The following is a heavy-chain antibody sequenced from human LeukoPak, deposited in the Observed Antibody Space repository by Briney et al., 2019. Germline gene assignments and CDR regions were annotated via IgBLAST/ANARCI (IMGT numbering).Heavy chain of an antibody. V-gene: IGHV4-59*01. D-gene: IGHD3-10*01. J-gene: IGHJ3*02. Sequence: SETLSLTCTVSGGSISSYYWSWIRQPPGKGLEWIGYIYYSGSTKYNPSLKSRVTISEDTSKNQFSLKLSSVTAADTAVYYCARSDGYGLVGIWGQGTMVTVSS. CDR1: GGSISSYY. CDR3: ARSDGYGLVGI. CDR2: IYYSGST.